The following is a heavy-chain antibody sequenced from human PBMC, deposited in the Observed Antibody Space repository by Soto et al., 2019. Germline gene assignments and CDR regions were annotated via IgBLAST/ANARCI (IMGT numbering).Heavy chain of an antibody. D-gene: IGHD3-16*01. CDR3: TRGYDYVWGVY. V-gene: IGHV3-74*01. Sequence: EVHLVESGGGLVQPGGSLRLSCAASGFTFSSYWMYLVRQVPGKGLVWVSRINSDGSSTSYADSVKGRFTISRDNAKNTLYLPMNSLRAEDTAVYYCTRGYDYVWGVYWGQGTLVTVSS. CDR2: INSDGSST. CDR1: GFTFSSYW. J-gene: IGHJ4*02.